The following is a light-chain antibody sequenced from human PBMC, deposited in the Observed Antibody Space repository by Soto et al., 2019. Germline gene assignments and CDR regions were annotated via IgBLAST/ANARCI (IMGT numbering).Light chain of an antibody. Sequence: QSALTQPASVSGSPGQSITISCTGTSSDVGGYNYVSWYQQHPGKAPKLMIYDVSNRPSGVSNRFSGSKSGNTASLTISGLQAEDEADYYCSSYTSSSTLYVFGPGTKVTAL. V-gene: IGLV2-14*01. CDR1: SSDVGGYNY. J-gene: IGLJ1*01. CDR3: SSYTSSSTLYV. CDR2: DVS.